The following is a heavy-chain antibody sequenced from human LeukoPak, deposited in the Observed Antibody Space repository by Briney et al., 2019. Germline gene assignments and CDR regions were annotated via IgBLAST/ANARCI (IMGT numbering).Heavy chain of an antibody. D-gene: IGHD6-6*01. Sequence: SSETLSLTCTVSGGSISSHYWSWIRQPPGKGLEWIGYIYYSGSTNYNPSLKSRVTISVDTSKNQFSLKLSSVTAADTVVYYCARAYSSSSGWFDPWGQGTLVTVSS. CDR1: GGSISSHY. J-gene: IGHJ5*02. CDR3: ARAYSSSSGWFDP. CDR2: IYYSGST. V-gene: IGHV4-59*11.